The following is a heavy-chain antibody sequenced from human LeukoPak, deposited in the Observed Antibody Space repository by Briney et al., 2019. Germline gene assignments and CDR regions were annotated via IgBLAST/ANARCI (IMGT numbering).Heavy chain of an antibody. V-gene: IGHV3-23*01. D-gene: IGHD2-2*01. CDR1: GGSFSGYY. J-gene: IGHJ4*02. Sequence: ETLSLTCAVYGGSFSGYYWSWIRQPPGKGLEWVSVISGSGDSTYYADSLKGRFTISRDNSKNTVFLQMNSLRAEDTAIYYCGKQEEYQLLRAYYYDCWGQGTLVTVSS. CDR2: ISGSGDST. CDR3: GKQEEYQLLRAYYYDC.